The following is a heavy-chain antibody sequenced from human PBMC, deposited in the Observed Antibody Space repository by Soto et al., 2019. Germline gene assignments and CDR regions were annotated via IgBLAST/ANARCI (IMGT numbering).Heavy chain of an antibody. CDR1: GYAFTTYG. D-gene: IGHD1-1*01. Sequence: QVHLVQSGAEVKKPGASVKVSCQASGYAFTTYGITWVRQGPGQGLEWMGWISAHNGNTNYAQKLQGRVTVARDPSPSTAYMALRRLRADDTAVYYCAGGRYGDYWGQGARVTVSS. V-gene: IGHV1-18*01. CDR2: ISAHNGNT. J-gene: IGHJ4*02. CDR3: AGGRYGDY.